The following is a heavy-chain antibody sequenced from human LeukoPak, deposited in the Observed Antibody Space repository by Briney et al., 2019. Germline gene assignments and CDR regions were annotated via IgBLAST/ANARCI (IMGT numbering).Heavy chain of an antibody. Sequence: GGSLRLSCEASGFIFSSYAMAWVRQAPGKGLDWVSVIGASGADTYYSDSAKGRFTVSRDNSKDTLFLHMSSLRAEDTAVYFCATRPRGSSGYYLGAFDGWGQGTTLTVSS. CDR1: GFIFSSYA. CDR2: IGASGADT. CDR3: ATRPRGSSGYYLGAFDG. D-gene: IGHD3-22*01. J-gene: IGHJ3*01. V-gene: IGHV3-23*01.